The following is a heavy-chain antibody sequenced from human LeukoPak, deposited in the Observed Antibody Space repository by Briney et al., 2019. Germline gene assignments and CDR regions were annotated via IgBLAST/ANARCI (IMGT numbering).Heavy chain of an antibody. CDR1: RFTFSTYW. V-gene: IGHV3-48*04. CDR2: ISSSGSTI. J-gene: IGHJ6*04. Sequence: GGSLRLSCAASRFTFSTYWMHWVRQAPGKGLEWVSYISSSGSTIYYADSVKGRLTISRDNAKNSLYLQMNSLRAEDTAVYYCAELGITMIGGVWGKGTTVTISS. D-gene: IGHD3-10*02. CDR3: AELGITMIGGV.